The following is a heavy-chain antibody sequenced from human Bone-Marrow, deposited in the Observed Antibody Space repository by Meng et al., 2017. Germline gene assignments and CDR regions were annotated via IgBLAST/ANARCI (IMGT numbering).Heavy chain of an antibody. CDR2: INAGNGNT. V-gene: IGHV1-3*01. D-gene: IGHD3-10*01. J-gene: IGHJ4*02. Sequence: QGQLVQVGAEVKKPGASVKVSCKASGYTFTSYAMHWVRQAPGQRLEWMGWINAGNGNTKYSQKFQGRVTITRDTSASTAYMELSSLRSEDTAVYYCARDHWGSGSPYYFDYWGQGTLVTVSS. CDR3: ARDHWGSGSPYYFDY. CDR1: GYTFTSYA.